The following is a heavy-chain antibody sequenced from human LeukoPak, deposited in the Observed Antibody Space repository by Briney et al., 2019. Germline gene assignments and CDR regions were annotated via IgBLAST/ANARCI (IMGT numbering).Heavy chain of an antibody. Sequence: GGSLRLSCAASGFTFSAYWMSWVRQAPGKGLEWVANTKQDGSERNYVGSVKGRFTISRDNAKSSLYLQMNSLRAEDTAVYYCATMMRGSYPSDNWGQGTLVTVS. V-gene: IGHV3-7*01. CDR1: GFTFSAYW. D-gene: IGHD1-26*01. CDR2: TKQDGSER. J-gene: IGHJ4*02. CDR3: ATMMRGSYPSDN.